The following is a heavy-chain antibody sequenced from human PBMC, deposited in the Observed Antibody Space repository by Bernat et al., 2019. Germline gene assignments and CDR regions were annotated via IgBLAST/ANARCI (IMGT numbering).Heavy chain of an antibody. J-gene: IGHJ4*02. V-gene: IGHV3-72*01. D-gene: IGHD3-10*01. CDR1: GFTFSDHY. Sequence: EVQLVESGGGLVQPGGSLRLSCAASGFTFSDHYMDWVRQAPGKGLEWVGRTRNKANSYNTEYAASVKGRFTISRDDSKNSLYLQMNSLKTEDTAVYYCARDYYGSGSYYNWGQGTLVTVSP. CDR2: TRNKANSYNT. CDR3: ARDYYGSGSYYN.